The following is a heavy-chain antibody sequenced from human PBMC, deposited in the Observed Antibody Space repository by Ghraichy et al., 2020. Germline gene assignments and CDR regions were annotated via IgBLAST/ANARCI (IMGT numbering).Heavy chain of an antibody. CDR1: GFPFNKFW. V-gene: IGHV3-7*03. CDR2: INDDGKET. CDR3: ARDPSYGALDY. Sequence: GSLRLSCAASGFPFNKFWMTWVRQAPGKGLEWVANINDDGKETYYVDSVKGRFTISRDNAKYSLYLQMNSLRREDTAVYFCARDPSYGALDYWGQGTLVTVSS. D-gene: IGHD4-17*01. J-gene: IGHJ4*02.